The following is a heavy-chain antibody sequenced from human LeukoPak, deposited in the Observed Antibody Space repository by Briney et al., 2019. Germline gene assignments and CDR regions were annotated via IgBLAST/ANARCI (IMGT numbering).Heavy chain of an antibody. D-gene: IGHD4-17*01. J-gene: IGHJ4*02. CDR1: GFTFSSYA. CDR2: ISGSGGST. Sequence: GGSLTLSCAASGFTFSSYAMSWVRQAPGKGLEWVSAISGSGGSTYYADSVKGRFTISRDNSKNTLYLQMNSLRAEDAAVYYCAKAVSTVTSSGYFDYWGQGTLVTVSS. CDR3: AKAVSTVTSSGYFDY. V-gene: IGHV3-23*01.